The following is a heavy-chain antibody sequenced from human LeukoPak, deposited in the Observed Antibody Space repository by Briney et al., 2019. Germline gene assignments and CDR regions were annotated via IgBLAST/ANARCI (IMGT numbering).Heavy chain of an antibody. Sequence: ASVKVSCKASGYTFTSYGISWVRQAPGQGLEWMGWINPNSGGTNYAQKFQGRVTMTRDTSISTAYMELSRLRSDDTAVYYCARGAEYYYDYHHPEHHYFDYWGQGTLVTVSS. D-gene: IGHD3-22*01. CDR3: ARGAEYYYDYHHPEHHYFDY. CDR2: INPNSGGT. V-gene: IGHV1-2*02. J-gene: IGHJ4*02. CDR1: GYTFTSYG.